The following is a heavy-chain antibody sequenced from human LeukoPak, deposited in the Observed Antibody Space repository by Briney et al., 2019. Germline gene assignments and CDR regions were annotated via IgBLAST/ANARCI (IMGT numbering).Heavy chain of an antibody. CDR3: ARGPVEYSSSLPWLDP. D-gene: IGHD6-6*01. Sequence: GGSLRLSCAASGFTFSSYSMNWVRQAPGKGLEWVSSISSSSSYIYYADSVKGRFTISRDNAKNSLYLQMNSLRAEDTAVYYCARGPVEYSSSLPWLDPWGQGTLVTVSS. J-gene: IGHJ5*02. CDR1: GFTFSSYS. V-gene: IGHV3-21*01. CDR2: ISSSSSYI.